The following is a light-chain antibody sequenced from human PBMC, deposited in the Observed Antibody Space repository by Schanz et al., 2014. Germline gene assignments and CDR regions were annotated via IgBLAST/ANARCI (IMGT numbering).Light chain of an antibody. CDR2: LNSDGSH. V-gene: IGLV4-69*01. CDR1: SGHSNYA. J-gene: IGLJ3*02. CDR3: QTWDTVIGV. Sequence: QPVLTQSPSASASLGASVKLTCTLSSGHSNYAIAWHQQQPEKGPRYLMKLNSDGSHSKGDGIPDRFSGSSSGAERYLTISSLQSEDEADYYCQTWDTVIGVFGGGTKLTVL.